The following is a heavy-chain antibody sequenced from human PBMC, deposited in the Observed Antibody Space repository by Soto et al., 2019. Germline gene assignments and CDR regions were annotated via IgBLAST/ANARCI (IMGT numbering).Heavy chain of an antibody. CDR1: VYTSTNYA. CDR3: TSDNKGLADY. V-gene: IGHV1-3*01. J-gene: IGHJ4*02. CDR2: INVGNGNT. Sequence: QVQLEQSGAEVKEPGASVKVSCQASVYTSTNYAVHWVRQAPGQGLQWIGWINVGNGNTKSSQKFQGRVTFSRDTSASTAYMEVSSLTSEDTAVYYCTSDNKGLADYWGQGTLVTVSS.